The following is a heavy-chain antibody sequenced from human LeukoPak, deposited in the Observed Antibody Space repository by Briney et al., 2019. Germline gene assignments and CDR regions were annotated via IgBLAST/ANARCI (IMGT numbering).Heavy chain of an antibody. CDR1: GFTFSDYY. V-gene: IGHV3-11*04. D-gene: IGHD4-17*01. J-gene: IGHJ3*02. CDR2: IGSSGTTI. Sequence: PGGSLRLSCAASGFTFSDYYMSWIRQAPGKGLEWVSCIGSSGTTIYYADSVKGRFTISRDNAKNSLFLQMNSLRAEDTAVYYCARDRMTTVTNDAFDIWGQGTMVTVSS. CDR3: ARDRMTTVTNDAFDI.